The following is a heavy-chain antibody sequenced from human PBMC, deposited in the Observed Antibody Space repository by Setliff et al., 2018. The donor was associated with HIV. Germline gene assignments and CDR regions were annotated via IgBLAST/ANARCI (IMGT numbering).Heavy chain of an antibody. CDR3: ARGRLSWSPDF. J-gene: IGHJ4*02. Sequence: ASVKVSCNASGYTFTNYDINWVRQSPGQGLEWLGWMNPNSGRAGSAQMFQGRLTMTRDTYTSTAYMELSSLTSADPAIYYCARGRLSWSPDFWGQGTLVTVSS. CDR2: MNPNSGRA. CDR1: GYTFTNYD. V-gene: IGHV1-8*02.